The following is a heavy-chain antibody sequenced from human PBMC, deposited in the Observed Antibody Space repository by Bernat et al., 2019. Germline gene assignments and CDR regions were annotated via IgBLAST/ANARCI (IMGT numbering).Heavy chain of an antibody. J-gene: IGHJ4*02. V-gene: IGHV4-39*01. CDR2: IYYSGST. D-gene: IGHD5-24*01. CDR1: GGSISSSSYY. Sequence: QLQLQELGPGLVKPSETLSLTCTVSGGSISSSSYYWGWIRQPPGKGLEWIGSIYYSGSTYYNPSLKSRVTISVDTSKNQFSLKLSSVTAADTAVYYCARQDGDGYNLGAFDYWGQGTLVTVSS. CDR3: ARQDGDGYNLGAFDY.